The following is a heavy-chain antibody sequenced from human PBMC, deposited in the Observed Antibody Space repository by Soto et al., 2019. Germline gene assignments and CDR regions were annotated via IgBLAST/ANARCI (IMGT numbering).Heavy chain of an antibody. V-gene: IGHV4-39*01. J-gene: IGHJ5*02. CDR1: GGSISSSSYY. D-gene: IGHD3-3*01. CDR2: IYYSGST. CDR3: ARRVDFWSGYYRGNNWFDP. Sequence: SETLSLTCTVSGGSISSSSYYWGWIRQPPGKGLEWIGSIYYSGSTYYNPSLKSRVTISVDTSKNQFSLKLSSVTAADTAVYYCARRVDFWSGYYRGNNWFDPWGQGTLVTVSS.